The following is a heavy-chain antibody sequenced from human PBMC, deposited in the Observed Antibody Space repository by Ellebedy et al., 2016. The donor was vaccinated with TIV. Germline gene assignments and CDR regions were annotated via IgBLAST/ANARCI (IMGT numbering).Heavy chain of an antibody. V-gene: IGHV4-31*01. CDR3: ARVFGNGSLRRRWFDP. CDR2: IHYSGST. Sequence: MPSETLSLTCTVSGGSISSGGSYWTWIRQHPGKGLEWIGYIHYSGSTYYNPSLKSLVTISVDTSKNQFSLKLSSVTAADTAVYYCARVFGNGSLRRRWFDPWGQGTLVTVSS. CDR1: GGSISSGGSY. D-gene: IGHD3-10*01. J-gene: IGHJ5*02.